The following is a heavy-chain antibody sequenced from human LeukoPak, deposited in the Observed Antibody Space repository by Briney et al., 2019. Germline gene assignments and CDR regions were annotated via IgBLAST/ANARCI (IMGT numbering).Heavy chain of an antibody. CDR3: ARDRFSYYYGSGSYSYYFDN. D-gene: IGHD3-10*01. CDR2: IKQDRSEK. V-gene: IGHV3-7*01. Sequence: GGSLRLSCTASGFTFSTYWMSWVRQAPGKGLEWLANIKQDRSEKYYVDSVKGRFTISRDNARNSLYLEMNSLRAEDTAVYYCARDRFSYYYGSGSYSYYFDNWGQGTLVTVSS. CDR1: GFTFSTYW. J-gene: IGHJ4*02.